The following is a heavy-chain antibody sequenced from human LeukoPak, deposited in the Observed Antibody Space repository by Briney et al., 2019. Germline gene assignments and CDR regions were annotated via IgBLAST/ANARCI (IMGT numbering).Heavy chain of an antibody. V-gene: IGHV1-69*04. D-gene: IGHD6-13*01. Sequence: ASVKVSCKASGGTFSSYAISWVRQAPGQGLEWMGRIIPILGIANYAQKFQGRVTITADKSTSTAYMELSSLRSEDTAVYYCATHRIAAAGYNWFDPWGQGTLVTVSS. CDR3: ATHRIAAAGYNWFDP. CDR2: IIPILGIA. J-gene: IGHJ5*02. CDR1: GGTFSSYA.